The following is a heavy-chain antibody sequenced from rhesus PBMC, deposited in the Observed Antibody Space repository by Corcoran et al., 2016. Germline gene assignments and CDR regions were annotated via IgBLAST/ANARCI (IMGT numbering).Heavy chain of an antibody. J-gene: IGHJ4*01. D-gene: IGHD3-3*01. Sequence: QVQLQESGPGLVKPSETLSLTCAVSGGSISSNYWSWIRQPPGKGLEWSGRIFGSGGSTNYHPALKGRVTISTDTSKNQFSLKLSSGTAADTAVYYWARRYYNIWTGYGSFDYWGQGVLVTVSS. CDR3: ARRYYNIWTGYGSFDY. CDR1: GGSISSNY. V-gene: IGHV4-160*01. CDR2: IFGSGGST.